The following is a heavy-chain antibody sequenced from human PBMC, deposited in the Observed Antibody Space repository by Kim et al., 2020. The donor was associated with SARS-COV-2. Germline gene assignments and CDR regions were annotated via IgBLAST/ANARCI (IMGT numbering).Heavy chain of an antibody. Sequence: GGSLRLSCTTSGFTFSKYAMNWVRHAPGKGLEWVSLIYTGGGGTSYADSVGGRFTISRDNSRNTVYLQMNSLTADDTAVYYCAKRPWASGGHLDPWGRG. CDR3: AKRPWASGGHLDP. CDR1: GFTFSKYA. D-gene: IGHD2-21*01. CDR2: IYTGGGGT. J-gene: IGHJ2*01. V-gene: IGHV3-23*03.